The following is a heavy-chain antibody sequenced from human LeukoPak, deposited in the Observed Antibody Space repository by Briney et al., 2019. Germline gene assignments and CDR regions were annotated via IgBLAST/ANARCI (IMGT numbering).Heavy chain of an antibody. CDR3: ARSSYSGSYPEPSAY. V-gene: IGHV3-21*01. CDR1: GFTFSSYS. CDR2: ISSYSTYI. Sequence: GGSLRLSCAASGFTFSSYSMNWVRQAPGKGLEWVSSISSYSTYIYYADAVKGRFTISRDNAKNSLYLQMNSLRAEDTAVYYCARSSYSGSYPEPSAYWGQGTLVTVSS. J-gene: IGHJ4*02. D-gene: IGHD1-26*01.